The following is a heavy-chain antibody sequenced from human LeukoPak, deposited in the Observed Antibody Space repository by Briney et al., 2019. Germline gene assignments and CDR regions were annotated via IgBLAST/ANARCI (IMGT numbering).Heavy chain of an antibody. D-gene: IGHD2-2*01. J-gene: IGHJ4*02. CDR1: GFTFSSYA. V-gene: IGHV3-23*01. Sequence: GGSLRLSCAASGFTFSSYAMSWVRQAPGKGLEWVSAISGSGGSTYNADSVKGRFTMSRDNSKNTLYLQMNSLRAEDTAVYFCAKNKYQLPIGYDYWGQGTLVTVSS. CDR2: ISGSGGST. CDR3: AKNKYQLPIGYDY.